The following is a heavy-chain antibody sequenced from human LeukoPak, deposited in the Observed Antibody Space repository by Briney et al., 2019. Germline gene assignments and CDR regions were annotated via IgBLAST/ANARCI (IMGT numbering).Heavy chain of an antibody. V-gene: IGHV3-33*01. Sequence: QSGGSLRLSCAASGFTFSSYGMHWVRQAPGKGLEWVAVIWYDGSTEYYADSVKGRFTISRDNSKNTLYLQMNSLRGEDTAVYYCVRETSTPDAFDIWGQGTMVTVSS. CDR3: VRETSTPDAFDI. J-gene: IGHJ3*02. CDR1: GFTFSSYG. CDR2: IWYDGSTE. D-gene: IGHD5/OR15-5a*01.